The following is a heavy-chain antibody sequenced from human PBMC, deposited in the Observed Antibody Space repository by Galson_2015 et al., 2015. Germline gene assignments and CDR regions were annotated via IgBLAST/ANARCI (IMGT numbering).Heavy chain of an antibody. V-gene: IGHV3-30*18. CDR3: AKDPRIKSYSSGWYFAY. J-gene: IGHJ4*02. Sequence: SLRLSCAASGFTFSSYGMHWVRQAPGKGLEWVAVISYDGNNKYYADSVKGRFTISRDNSKNTLYLQMNSLRAEDTAVYYCAKDPRIKSYSSGWYFAYWGQGTLVTVSS. D-gene: IGHD6-19*01. CDR2: ISYDGNNK. CDR1: GFTFSSYG.